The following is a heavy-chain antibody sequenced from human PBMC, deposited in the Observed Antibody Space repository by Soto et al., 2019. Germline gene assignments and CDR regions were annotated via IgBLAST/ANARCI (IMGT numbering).Heavy chain of an antibody. V-gene: IGHV3-23*01. CDR2: INKSGGST. J-gene: IGHJ4*02. CDR3: AKDPPTTGTTFDY. D-gene: IGHD1-1*01. Sequence: GGSLRLSCAASGFTFSSFAMSWVRQAPGKGLEWVSTINKSGGSTYYADSVKGRFAISRDNSKNMLFLQINGLRAEDTAVYYCAKDPPTTGTTFDYWGRGTLVTVSS. CDR1: GFTFSSFA.